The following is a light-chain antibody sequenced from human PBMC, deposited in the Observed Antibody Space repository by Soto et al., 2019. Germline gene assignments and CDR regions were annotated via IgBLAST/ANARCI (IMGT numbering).Light chain of an antibody. V-gene: IGLV2-14*01. CDR1: SSDVGGYNY. CDR2: DVS. CDR3: SSYTSSITRV. Sequence: QSALTQPASVSGSPGQSIAISCTGTSSDVGGYNYVSWYQLHPDKAPKLIIYDVSNRPSGVSNRFSGSKSGNTASLTISGLQPEDEADYYYSSYTSSITRVFGTGTRSPS. J-gene: IGLJ1*01.